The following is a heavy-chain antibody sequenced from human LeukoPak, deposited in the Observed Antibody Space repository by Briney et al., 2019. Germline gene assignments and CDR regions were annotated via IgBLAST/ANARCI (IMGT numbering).Heavy chain of an antibody. V-gene: IGHV4-34*01. Sequence: SETLSLTCAVSGGSFSGYYWCWIRQPPRKGLGWVWEINHSGSTNYNPSLQRRVTTSVDKSTTQFSLNLSSVTAAHTALSCFTRGTRWLKSPRWFEPCGEGRLVTVSS. CDR3: TRGTRWLKSPRWFEP. CDR2: INHSGST. J-gene: IGHJ5*02. D-gene: IGHD5-24*01. CDR1: GGSFSGYY.